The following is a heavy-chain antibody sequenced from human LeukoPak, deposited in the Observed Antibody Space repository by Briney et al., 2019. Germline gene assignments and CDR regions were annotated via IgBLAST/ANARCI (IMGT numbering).Heavy chain of an antibody. Sequence: GASVKVSCKASGYTFTGYYMHWVRQAPGQGLEWMGWISAYNGNTNYAQKLQGRVTMTTDTSTRTAYMELRSLRSDDTAVYYCARDRWGYYYDSSGYGDWGQGTLVTVSS. CDR3: ARDRWGYYYDSSGYGD. CDR1: GYTFTGYY. V-gene: IGHV1-18*04. J-gene: IGHJ4*02. CDR2: ISAYNGNT. D-gene: IGHD3-22*01.